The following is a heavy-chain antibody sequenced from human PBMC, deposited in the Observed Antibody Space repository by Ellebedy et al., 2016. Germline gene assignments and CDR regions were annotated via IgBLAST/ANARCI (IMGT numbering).Heavy chain of an antibody. CDR3: ATDHGPLSSNWFNP. V-gene: IGHV1-24*01. D-gene: IGHD2/OR15-2a*01. CDR1: GYTLTELS. Sequence: ASVKVSCXVSGYTLTELSMHWVRQAPGKGLEWMGGFDPEDGETIYAQKFQGRVTMTEDTSTDTAYMELSSLRSEDTAVYYCATDHGPLSSNWFNPWGQGTLVTVSS. J-gene: IGHJ5*02. CDR2: FDPEDGET.